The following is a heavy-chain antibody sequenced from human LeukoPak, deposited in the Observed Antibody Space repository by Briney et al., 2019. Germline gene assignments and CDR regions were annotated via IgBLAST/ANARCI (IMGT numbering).Heavy chain of an antibody. CDR2: ISSSGSTI. D-gene: IGHD3-22*01. CDR3: ATDQRASSGPDYYYGMDV. Sequence: GGSLRLSCAASGFTFSDYYMSWIRQAPGKGLEWVSYISSSGSTIYYADSVKGRFTISRDNAKNSLYLQMNSLRAEDTAVYYCATDQRASSGPDYYYGMDVWGQGTTVTVSS. J-gene: IGHJ6*02. V-gene: IGHV3-11*01. CDR1: GFTFSDYY.